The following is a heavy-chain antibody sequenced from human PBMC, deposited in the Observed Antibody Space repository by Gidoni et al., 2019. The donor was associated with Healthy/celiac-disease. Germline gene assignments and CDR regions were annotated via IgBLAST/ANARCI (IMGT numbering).Heavy chain of an antibody. J-gene: IGHJ6*02. V-gene: IGHV3-30-3*01. CDR2: ISYDGSNK. D-gene: IGHD3-3*01. CDR1: GFTFRSYA. CDR3: ARDELITIFGGDYYGMDV. Sequence: QVQLVESGGGVVPPGRSLSLSCASSGFTFRSYAMHWVRQAPGKGLEWVAVISYDGSNKYYADSVKGRFTISRDNSKNTLYLQMNSLRAEDTAVYYCARDELITIFGGDYYGMDVWGQGTTVTVSS.